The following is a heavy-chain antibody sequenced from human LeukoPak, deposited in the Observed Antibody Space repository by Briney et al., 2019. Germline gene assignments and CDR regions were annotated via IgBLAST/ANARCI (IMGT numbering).Heavy chain of an antibody. Sequence: PGGSLRLSCAASGFTFSTYGMSWVRQAPGKGLEWLSYISYSDTAKYYADSVKGRFTISRDNAENSLHLQMNSLRDEDTAVYYCARYVDRSGFYRDAFDVWGQGTMATVSS. CDR1: GFTFSTYG. D-gene: IGHD3-22*01. CDR3: ARYVDRSGFYRDAFDV. J-gene: IGHJ3*01. CDR2: ISYSDTAK. V-gene: IGHV3-48*02.